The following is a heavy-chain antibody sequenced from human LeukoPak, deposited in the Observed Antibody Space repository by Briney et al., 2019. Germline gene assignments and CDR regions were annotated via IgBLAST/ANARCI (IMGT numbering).Heavy chain of an antibody. Sequence: ASVKVSCKASGYTFTGYYIHWVRQAPGQGLEWMGWINPNSGGTNYAQKFQGRVTMTRDTSISTAYMELSRLRSDDTAVYYCAREATMWDAFDIWGQGTMVTVSS. CDR3: AREATMWDAFDI. CDR1: GYTFTGYY. D-gene: IGHD3-10*02. CDR2: INPNSGGT. J-gene: IGHJ3*02. V-gene: IGHV1-2*02.